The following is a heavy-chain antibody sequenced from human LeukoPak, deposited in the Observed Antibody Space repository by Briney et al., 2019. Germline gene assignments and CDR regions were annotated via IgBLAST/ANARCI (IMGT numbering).Heavy chain of an antibody. CDR1: GFTFSSYS. Sequence: GGSLRLSCAASGFTFSSYSMTWVRQAPGKGLEWVSSISSSSSYIYYADSVKGRFTISRDNAKNSLYLQMNSLRAEDTAVYYCARDGGNDAFDIWGQGTMVTVSS. J-gene: IGHJ3*02. D-gene: IGHD2-15*01. V-gene: IGHV3-21*01. CDR3: ARDGGNDAFDI. CDR2: ISSSSSYI.